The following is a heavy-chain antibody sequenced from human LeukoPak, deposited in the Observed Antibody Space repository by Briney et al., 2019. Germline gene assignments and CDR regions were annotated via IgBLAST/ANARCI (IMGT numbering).Heavy chain of an antibody. J-gene: IGHJ4*02. Sequence: SVKVSCKASGGTFSSYAISWVRQAPGQGLEWMGGIIPIFGTANYAQKFQGRVTITADESTSTAYMELSSLRSEDTAVYYCAKDRITIFGVVIISEGYFDYWGQGTLVTVSS. CDR2: IIPIFGTA. CDR3: AKDRITIFGVVIISEGYFDY. CDR1: GGTFSSYA. V-gene: IGHV1-69*13. D-gene: IGHD3-3*01.